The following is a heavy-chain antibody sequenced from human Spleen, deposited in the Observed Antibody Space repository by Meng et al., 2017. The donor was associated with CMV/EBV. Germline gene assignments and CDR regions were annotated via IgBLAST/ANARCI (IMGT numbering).Heavy chain of an antibody. CDR1: GFSFSSYA. J-gene: IGHJ6*02. CDR3: ARHRGSKEEQGMDV. D-gene: IGHD1-26*01. CDR2: IWYDGSNK. V-gene: IGHV3-33*08. Sequence: GGSLRLSCAASGFSFSSYAMHWVRQAPGKGLEWVAVIWYDGSNKYYADSVKGRFTISRDNSKNTLYLQMNSLKASDTATYYCARHRGSKEEQGMDVWGQGTTVTVSS.